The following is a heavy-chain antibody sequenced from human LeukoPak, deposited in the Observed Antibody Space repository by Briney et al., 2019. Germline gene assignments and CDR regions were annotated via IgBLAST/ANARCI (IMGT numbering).Heavy chain of an antibody. CDR1: GFTFSSYA. V-gene: IGHV3-7*01. CDR2: IKRDGSEK. Sequence: GRSLGLSCAASGFTFSSYAMHWVRQAPGKGLEWVGNIKRDGSEKYYADSVKGRFTISRDNAKNSVYLQMNSLRLEDTAVYYCARDFATEVDWGQGTLVTVSS. J-gene: IGHJ4*02. CDR3: ARDFATEVD.